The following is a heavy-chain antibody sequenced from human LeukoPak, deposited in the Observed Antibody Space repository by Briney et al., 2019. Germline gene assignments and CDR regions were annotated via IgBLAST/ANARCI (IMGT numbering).Heavy chain of an antibody. V-gene: IGHV4-34*01. J-gene: IGHJ3*02. CDR1: GGSFSGYY. D-gene: IGHD3-22*01. Sequence: SETLSLTCAVYGGSFSGYYWSWIRQPPGKGLEWIGEINHSGSTNYNPSLKSRVTISVDTSKNQFSLKLSSVTAADTAVYYCARYYYDSSGLDPYYAFDIWGQGTMVTVSS. CDR2: INHSGST. CDR3: ARYYYDSSGLDPYYAFDI.